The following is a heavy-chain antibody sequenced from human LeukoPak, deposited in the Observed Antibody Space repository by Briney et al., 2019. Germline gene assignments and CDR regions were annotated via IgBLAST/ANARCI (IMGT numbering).Heavy chain of an antibody. Sequence: PSETLSLTCAVYGGSFSGYYWSWIRQPPGKGLEWIGEINHSGSTNYNPSLKSRVTISVDTSKSQFSLKLSSVTAADTAVYYCARFASGWQPGPFDYWGQGTLVTVSS. V-gene: IGHV4-34*01. D-gene: IGHD6-19*01. CDR3: ARFASGWQPGPFDY. CDR2: INHSGST. J-gene: IGHJ4*02. CDR1: GGSFSGYY.